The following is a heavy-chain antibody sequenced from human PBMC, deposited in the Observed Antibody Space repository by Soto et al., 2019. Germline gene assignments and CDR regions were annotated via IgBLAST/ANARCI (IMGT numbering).Heavy chain of an antibody. CDR2: MNPNSGNT. Sequence: ASVKVSCKASGYTLTSYDINWVRQAPGQGLEWMGWMNPNSGNTGSAQKFQGRVTMTRNTSISTVHMELSSLRSEDTAVYYCAGRDILSGYFSYWGQGTQVTVPS. V-gene: IGHV1-8*01. CDR3: AGRDILSGYFSY. CDR1: GYTLTSYD. J-gene: IGHJ4*02. D-gene: IGHD3-9*01.